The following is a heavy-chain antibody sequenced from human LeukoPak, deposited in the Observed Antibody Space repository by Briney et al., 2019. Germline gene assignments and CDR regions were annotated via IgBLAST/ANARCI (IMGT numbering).Heavy chain of an antibody. CDR2: INSDGSTS. CDR1: GYTFSSDW. V-gene: IGHV3-74*01. D-gene: IGHD3-22*01. Sequence: GGSLTLSCAASGYTFSSDWMHCVREAPGKGLLWVSRINSDGSTSHYADSVKGRFTISRDNAKNTLYLQMNSLRAEDTAVYYCARDVGYYESSGYVNWFDPWGQGTLVTVSS. CDR3: ARDVGYYESSGYVNWFDP. J-gene: IGHJ5*02.